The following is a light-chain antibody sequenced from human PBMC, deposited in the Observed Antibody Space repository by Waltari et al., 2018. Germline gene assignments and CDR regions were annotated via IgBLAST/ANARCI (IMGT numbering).Light chain of an antibody. J-gene: IGLJ3*02. Sequence: QSALTQPASVSGSPGQSITISCTGTTNNVGNYDLVSWYQQHPGKAPKLIISEVNKRPSGISDRVSGSKSGNTASLTISGLLTEDEADYYCCSYAGSSTVMFGGGTKLTVL. V-gene: IGLV2-23*02. CDR2: EVN. CDR1: TNNVGNYDL. CDR3: CSYAGSSTVM.